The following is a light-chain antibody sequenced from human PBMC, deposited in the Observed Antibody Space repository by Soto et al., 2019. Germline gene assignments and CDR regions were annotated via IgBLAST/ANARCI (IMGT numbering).Light chain of an antibody. CDR2: KVS. V-gene: IGKV2-30*01. J-gene: IGKJ1*01. CDR3: MRGTHWPT. Sequence: DVVMTQSPLSLPVTLGQPASISCRSSQSLVYSDGNIYLSWFHQRPGQSPRRLIYKVSNRESGVSDRFSGSGSGTEFTLRVSTVEAEDVGVYYCMRGTHWPTFGQGTKVDIK. CDR1: QSLVYSDGNIY.